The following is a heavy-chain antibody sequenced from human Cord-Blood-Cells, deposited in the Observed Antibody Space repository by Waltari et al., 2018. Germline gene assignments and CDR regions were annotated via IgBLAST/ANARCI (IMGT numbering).Heavy chain of an antibody. V-gene: IGHV3-30-3*01. Sequence: QVQLVESGGGVVQPGRSLRLSCAASGFTFSSYAMHWVRQAPGKGLAGVAVISYEDSNKYYADSVKGRFTISRDNSKNTLYLQMNSLRAEDTAVYYCANRNFDYWGQGTLVTVSS. CDR3: ANRNFDY. J-gene: IGHJ4*02. CDR1: GFTFSSYA. CDR2: ISYEDSNK.